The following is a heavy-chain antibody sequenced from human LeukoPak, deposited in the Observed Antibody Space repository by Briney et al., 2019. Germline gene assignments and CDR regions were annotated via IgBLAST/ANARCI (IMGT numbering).Heavy chain of an antibody. D-gene: IGHD5-24*01. CDR3: ASRDGYNHSFDY. CDR1: GGSISSGGYS. V-gene: IGHV4-30-2*01. Sequence: SETLSLTCAVSGGSISSGGYSWSWIRQPPGKGLEWIGYIYHSGSTCYNPSLKSRVTISVDRSKNQFSLKLSSVTAADTAVYYCASRDGYNHSFDYWGQGTLVTVSS. J-gene: IGHJ4*02. CDR2: IYHSGST.